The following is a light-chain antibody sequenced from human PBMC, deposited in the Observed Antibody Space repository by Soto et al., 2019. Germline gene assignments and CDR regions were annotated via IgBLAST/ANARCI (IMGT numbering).Light chain of an antibody. V-gene: IGLV2-14*01. CDR2: DVS. CDR3: SSYTSSSTLCV. CDR1: SSDVGGYNY. J-gene: IGLJ1*01. Sequence: QLVLTQPASVSGSPGQSITISCTGTSSDVGGYNYVSWYQQHPGKAPKLMIYDVSNRPSGVSNRFSGSKSGNTASLTISGLQAEDEADYYCSSYTSSSTLCVFGTGTKVTVL.